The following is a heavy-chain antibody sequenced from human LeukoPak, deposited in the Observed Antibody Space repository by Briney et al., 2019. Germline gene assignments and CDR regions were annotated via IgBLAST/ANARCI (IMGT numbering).Heavy chain of an antibody. CDR3: ASMTGTIRYDYYGMDY. CDR1: DSGLYNFW. V-gene: IGHV5-51*01. CDR2: IYPGDSDT. Sequence: AESLKRSSKGSDSGLYNFWGPSLRQMPGKGLEWMGMIYPGDSDTRYGPSFQGQLTISADKSITTAYLQWSSLAASDTAMYYPASMTGTIRYDYYGMDYWGQGTTVSVSS. D-gene: IGHD5-24*01. J-gene: IGHJ6*01.